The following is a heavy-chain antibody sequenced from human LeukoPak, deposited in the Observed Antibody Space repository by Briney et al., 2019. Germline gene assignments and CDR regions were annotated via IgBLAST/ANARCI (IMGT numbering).Heavy chain of an antibody. CDR1: GFTFSNAW. D-gene: IGHD1-14*01. V-gene: IGHV3-15*01. CDR2: IKSKTDGGTT. J-gene: IGHJ4*02. CDR3: TTDPPRRRNFDY. Sequence: PGGSLRLSCAASGFTFSNAWMSWVRQAPGKGLEWVGRIKSKTDGGTTDYAAPVKGRFTISRDDSKNTLYLQMNSLKTEDTAVYYCTTDPPRRRNFDYWGQGTLVTVSS.